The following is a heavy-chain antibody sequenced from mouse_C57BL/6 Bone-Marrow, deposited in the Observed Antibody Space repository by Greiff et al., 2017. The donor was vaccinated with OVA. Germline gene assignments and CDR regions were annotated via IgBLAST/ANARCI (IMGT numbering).Heavy chain of an antibody. CDR3: ARRLGDYDGGFAY. V-gene: IGHV5-6*01. Sequence: DVHLVESGGDLVKPGGSLKLSCAASGFTFSSYGMSWVRQTPDKRLEWVATISSGGSYTYYPDSVKGRFTISRDNAKNTLYLQMSSLKSEDTAMYYCARRLGDYDGGFAYWGQGTLVTVSA. CDR2: ISSGGSYT. D-gene: IGHD2-4*01. J-gene: IGHJ3*01. CDR1: GFTFSSYG.